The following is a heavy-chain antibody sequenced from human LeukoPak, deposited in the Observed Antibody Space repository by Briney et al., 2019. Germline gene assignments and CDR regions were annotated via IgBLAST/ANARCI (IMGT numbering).Heavy chain of an antibody. CDR3: ARANALHCSSTSCLFDY. Sequence: ASVKVSCKASGYTFTDYYMHWVRQAPGQGLGWMGWMNPNSGGTYSAQKFQGWVTMTRDTSISTAYMELSRLTSDDTAVYYCARANALHCSSTSCLFDYWGQGTLVTVSS. V-gene: IGHV1-2*04. D-gene: IGHD2-2*01. CDR1: GYTFTDYY. J-gene: IGHJ4*02. CDR2: MNPNSGGT.